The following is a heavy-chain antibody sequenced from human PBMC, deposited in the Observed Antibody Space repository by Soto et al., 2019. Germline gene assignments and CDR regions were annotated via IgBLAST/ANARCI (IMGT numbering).Heavy chain of an antibody. V-gene: IGHV3-23*01. CDR2: ISGSGGST. J-gene: IGHJ6*02. CDR3: AKDGGSGSYYNYYYYGMDV. CDR1: GFTFSSYA. Sequence: GGSLRLSCAASGFTFSSYAMSWVRQAPGKGLEWVSAISGSGGSTYYADSVKGRFTISRDNSKNTLYLQMNSLRAEDTAVYYCAKDGGSGSYYNYYYYGMDVWGQGTTVTVSS. D-gene: IGHD3-10*01.